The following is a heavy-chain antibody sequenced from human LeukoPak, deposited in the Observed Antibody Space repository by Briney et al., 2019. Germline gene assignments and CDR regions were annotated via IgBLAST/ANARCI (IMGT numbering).Heavy chain of an antibody. D-gene: IGHD1-26*01. CDR1: GYTFTNYG. CDR3: AIDDKFLSGSDYQAFDY. V-gene: IGHV1-18*01. Sequence: ASVKVSCKTSGYTFTNYGISWVRQAPGQGLEWMGWISGYNGNTKYSQRVQGRVTMTTDTSTNTAYMELSGLTSDDTALYYCAIDDKFLSGSDYQAFDYWGQGTLVAVSS. CDR2: ISGYNGNT. J-gene: IGHJ4*02.